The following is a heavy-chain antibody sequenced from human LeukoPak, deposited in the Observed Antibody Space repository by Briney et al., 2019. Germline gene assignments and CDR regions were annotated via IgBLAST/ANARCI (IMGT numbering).Heavy chain of an antibody. V-gene: IGHV3-11*01. D-gene: IGHD3-10*01. CDR3: ARARGSYSFDY. CDR1: GFTFSDYY. J-gene: IGHJ4*02. Sequence: PGGSLRPSCAASGFTFSDYYMGWMRQAPGKGLEWVSYIVSSGSTMYSADSVKGRFTISRDNAKNSLSLQMNSLRAEDTAIYYCARARGSYSFDYWGQGTLVTVS. CDR2: IVSSGSTM.